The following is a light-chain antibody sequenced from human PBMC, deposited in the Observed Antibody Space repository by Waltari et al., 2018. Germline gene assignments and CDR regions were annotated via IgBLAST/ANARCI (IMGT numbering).Light chain of an antibody. CDR1: QSVSSN. CDR3: QQYNNWPRT. V-gene: IGKV3-15*01. Sequence: EIVMTQSPATLSVSPGERATLSCRVSQSVSSNLAWYQQKPGQAPRLLIYGASTRATGIPARFSGSGSGTEFTLTISSMQSEDFAVYYCQQYNNWPRTFGQGTKLEIK. CDR2: GAS. J-gene: IGKJ2*01.